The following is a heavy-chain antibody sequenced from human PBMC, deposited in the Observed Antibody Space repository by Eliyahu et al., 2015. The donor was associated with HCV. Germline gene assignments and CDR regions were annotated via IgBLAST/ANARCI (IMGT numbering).Heavy chain of an antibody. Sequence: EVYLVESGGGLIQPGGSLRLSCASSTFTVSSTYMSWVRQAPGKGLEWVSVIYSGGNTYYADSVKGRFTISRDNYKNTVYLQMNSLRAEDTAVYYCAKIGYCSSSSCSPRDFDYWGQGTLVTVSS. CDR1: TFTVSSTY. CDR3: AKIGYCSSSSCSPRDFDY. V-gene: IGHV3-53*01. CDR2: IYSGGNT. D-gene: IGHD2-2*01. J-gene: IGHJ4*02.